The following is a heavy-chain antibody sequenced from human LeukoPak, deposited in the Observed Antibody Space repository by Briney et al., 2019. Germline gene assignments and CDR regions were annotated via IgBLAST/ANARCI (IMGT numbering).Heavy chain of an antibody. CDR3: ARGDH. CDR1: GYTFTNYD. Sequence: GASVKVSCKASGYTFTNYDINWVRQAPGQGLEWMGYMTPSSGNTGYAQKFQGRVTLTRNTSINTVYMQLSSLRSEDTAVYYCARGDHWSQGTLVTVSS. V-gene: IGHV1-8*01. J-gene: IGHJ4*02. CDR2: MTPSSGNT.